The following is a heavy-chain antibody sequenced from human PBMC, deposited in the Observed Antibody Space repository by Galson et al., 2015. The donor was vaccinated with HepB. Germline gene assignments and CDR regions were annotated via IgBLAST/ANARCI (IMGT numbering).Heavy chain of an antibody. CDR3: ASARGGYCSSASCRLTEC. Sequence: SLRLSYAASGFTFRSYDMNWVRQAPGKGLEWVSGISSSADSTFSTYYADSVKGRFTISRDNPGNTLYLQMHSLRAEDTAVYFCASARGGYCSSASCRLTECWGQGALVTVSS. CDR1: GFTFRSYD. CDR2: ISSSADSTFST. J-gene: IGHJ4*02. V-gene: IGHV3-23*01. D-gene: IGHD2-2*03.